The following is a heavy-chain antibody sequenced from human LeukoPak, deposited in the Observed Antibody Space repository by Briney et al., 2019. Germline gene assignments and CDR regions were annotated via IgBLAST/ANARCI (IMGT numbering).Heavy chain of an antibody. V-gene: IGHV3-15*01. Sequence: PGGSLRLSCAASGFTFSNAWMTWLRQAPGKGLEWVGRIKSKTDAGTTDYAAPVKGRFTISRDDSKNTLYLQMNSLKIEDTAMYYCTSLMVRGLRGGQGTLVTVSS. J-gene: IGHJ4*02. D-gene: IGHD3-10*01. CDR1: GFTFSNAW. CDR2: IKSKTDAGTT. CDR3: TSLMVRGLR.